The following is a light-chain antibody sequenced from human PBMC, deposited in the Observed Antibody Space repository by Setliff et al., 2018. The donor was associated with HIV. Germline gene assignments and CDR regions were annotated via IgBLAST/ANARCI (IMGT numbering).Light chain of an antibody. CDR2: QAT. Sequence: QSALAQPASVSGSPGQSITISCTGTSSDIGRDNLVYWYQQYPGKAPKLMIYQATKRPSGVSNRFSGSKSGNTASLTISGLQAEDEADYYCCSNTGSNTFVFGSGTKVT. V-gene: IGLV2-23*02. CDR3: CSNTGSNTFV. CDR1: SSDIGRDNL. J-gene: IGLJ1*01.